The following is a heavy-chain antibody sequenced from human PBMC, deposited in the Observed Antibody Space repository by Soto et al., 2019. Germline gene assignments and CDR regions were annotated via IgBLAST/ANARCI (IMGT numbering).Heavy chain of an antibody. CDR1: GGSISSGGYY. CDR2: IYYSGST. V-gene: IGHV4-31*03. D-gene: IGHD1-1*01. J-gene: IGHJ3*02. CDR3: ARDPSGLEMTFDI. Sequence: SETLSLTCTVYGGSISSGGYYWSWIRQHPGKGLEWIGYIYYSGSTYYNPSLKSRVTISVDTSKNQFSLKLSSVTAADTAVYYCARDPSGLEMTFDIWGQGTMVTVSS.